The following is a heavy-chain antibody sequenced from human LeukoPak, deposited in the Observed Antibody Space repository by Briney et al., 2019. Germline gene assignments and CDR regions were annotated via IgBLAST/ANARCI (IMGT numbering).Heavy chain of an antibody. CDR3: AKGGYDYVELGYFDY. Sequence: GGSLRLSCAASGFSFSNYAMNWVRQAPGKGLEWVSLIVASSGATFYADSVKGRFTISRDKSKNTLYLRMKSLRAEDTAVYYCAKGGYDYVELGYFDYWGQGALVTVSS. J-gene: IGHJ4*03. CDR2: IVASSGAT. CDR1: GFSFSNYA. D-gene: IGHD5-12*01. V-gene: IGHV3-23*01.